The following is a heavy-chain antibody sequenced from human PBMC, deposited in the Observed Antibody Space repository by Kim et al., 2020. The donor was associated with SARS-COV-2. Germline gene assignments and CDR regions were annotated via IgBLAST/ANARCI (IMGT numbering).Heavy chain of an antibody. CDR2: IYPGDSDT. CDR3: ARLNNYYGSGSYRGGMDV. D-gene: IGHD3-10*01. CDR1: GYSFTSYW. J-gene: IGHJ6*02. V-gene: IGHV5-51*01. Sequence: GESLKISCKGSGYSFTSYWIGWVRQMPGKGLEWMGIIYPGDSDTRYSPSFQGQVTISADKSISTAYLQWSSLKVSDTAMYYCARLNNYYGSGSYRGGMDVWGQGTTVTVSS.